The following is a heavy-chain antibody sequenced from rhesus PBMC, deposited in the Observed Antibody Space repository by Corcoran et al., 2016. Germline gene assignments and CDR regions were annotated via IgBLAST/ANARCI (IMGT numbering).Heavy chain of an antibody. J-gene: IGHJ4*01. D-gene: IGHD4-23*01. Sequence: QVQLVQSGAEVKKPGSSVKGSCKASGYTFTDYYMHWVRQAPRQGLEWIGWINPYNGNTNYAQKFQGRVTMTRDTSTSTAYMELSSLRSEDTAVYYCAREGYSNYVDFDYWGQGVLVTVSS. CDR1: GYTFTDYY. CDR3: AREGYSNYVDFDY. CDR2: INPYNGNT. V-gene: IGHV1S2*01.